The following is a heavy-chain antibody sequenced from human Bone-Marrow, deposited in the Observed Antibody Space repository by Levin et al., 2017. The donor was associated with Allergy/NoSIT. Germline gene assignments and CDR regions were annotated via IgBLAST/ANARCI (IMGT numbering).Heavy chain of an antibody. J-gene: IGHJ4*02. CDR3: ARGAKELDY. CDR1: GFTLRSFG. Sequence: GGSLRLSCTVSGFTLRSFGMHWVRQAPGKGLEWVAVISYDGTNEEYVDSVKGRFTISRDNSKNTLYLQMNSLGAEDTAVYYCARGAKELDYWGQGTLVTVSS. V-gene: IGHV3-30*03. CDR2: ISYDGTNE. D-gene: IGHD3-10*01.